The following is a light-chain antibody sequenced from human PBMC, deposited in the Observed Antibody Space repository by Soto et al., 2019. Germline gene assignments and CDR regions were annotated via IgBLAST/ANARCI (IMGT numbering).Light chain of an antibody. J-gene: IGKJ2*01. CDR1: QSVSTN. CDR3: QQYNNWPYT. V-gene: IGKV3-15*01. CDR2: GAS. Sequence: EMVMTQSTATLSVSPGERATLSCRASQSVSTNLAWYQQKPGQAPRLLIYGASTRATGIPARFSGSGSGTEFTLTISSLQSEDFAVYSCQQYNNWPYTFGQGTKVEIK.